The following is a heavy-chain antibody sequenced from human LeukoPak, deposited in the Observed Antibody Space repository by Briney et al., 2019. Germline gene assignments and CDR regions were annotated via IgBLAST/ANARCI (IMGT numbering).Heavy chain of an antibody. V-gene: IGHV4-34*01. CDR2: INHSGST. CDR3: ARMTAGGFDI. J-gene: IGHJ3*02. D-gene: IGHD2-8*02. CDR1: GGSFNSYY. Sequence: PSETLSLTCAVYGGSFNSYYCSWIRQPPGKGLEWIGEINHSGSTNYNPSLKSRVTTSVDTSKNQFSLKLSSVTAADTAVYYCARMTAGGFDIWGRGTMVTVSP.